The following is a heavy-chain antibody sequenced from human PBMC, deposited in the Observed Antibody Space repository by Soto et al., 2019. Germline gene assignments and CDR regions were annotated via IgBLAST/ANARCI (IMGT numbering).Heavy chain of an antibody. CDR1: GYSFTSYW. Sequence: GSLKISWKGSGYSFTSYWIGWVRQMPGKGLEWMGIIYPGDSATRYSPSFQGQVTISADKSITTAYLQWSSLKASDTAMYYCARHRSSSSYGMDVWGQGTTVTVSS. V-gene: IGHV5-51*01. J-gene: IGHJ6*02. D-gene: IGHD6-13*01. CDR2: IYPGDSAT. CDR3: ARHRSSSSYGMDV.